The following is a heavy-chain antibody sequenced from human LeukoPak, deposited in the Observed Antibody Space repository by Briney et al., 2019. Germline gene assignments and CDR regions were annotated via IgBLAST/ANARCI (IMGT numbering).Heavy chain of an antibody. CDR3: AREGQDYYDSSMAFDY. J-gene: IGHJ4*02. D-gene: IGHD3-22*01. CDR1: GFTFSSYS. Sequence: GGSLRLSCAASGFTFSSYSMHWVRQAPGKGLEWVSSISSSSSYKYYADSVKGRFTISRDNAKNSLYLQMNSLRAEDTAVYYCAREGQDYYDSSMAFDYWGQGTLVTVPS. V-gene: IGHV3-21*01. CDR2: ISSSSSYK.